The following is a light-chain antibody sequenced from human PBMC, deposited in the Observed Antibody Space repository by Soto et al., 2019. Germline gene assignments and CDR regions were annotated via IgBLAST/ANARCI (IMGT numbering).Light chain of an antibody. V-gene: IGLV2-14*01. CDR3: SLYTSISTPVV. CDR1: SSDVGGYNY. CDR2: DVS. Sequence: QSALTQPASVSGSPGQSITISCTGTSSDVGGYNYVSWYQQHPGKAPKLMIYDVSNRPSGVSNRFSGSKSGNTASLTISWRQDVDEADVYCSLYTSISTPVVFGGGTKVTVL. J-gene: IGLJ2*01.